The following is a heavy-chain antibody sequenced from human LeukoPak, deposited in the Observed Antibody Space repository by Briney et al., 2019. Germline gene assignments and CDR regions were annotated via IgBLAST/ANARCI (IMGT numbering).Heavy chain of an antibody. Sequence: GGSLRLSCAASGFTFSSYSMNWVRQAPGKGLEWVSSISSSSSYIYYADSVKGRFTISRDNAKNSLYLQMNSLRAEDTAVFYCARGVTVAEDYWGQGTLVTVSS. V-gene: IGHV3-21*01. CDR1: GFTFSSYS. CDR2: ISSSSSYI. J-gene: IGHJ4*02. D-gene: IGHD6-19*01. CDR3: ARGVTVAEDY.